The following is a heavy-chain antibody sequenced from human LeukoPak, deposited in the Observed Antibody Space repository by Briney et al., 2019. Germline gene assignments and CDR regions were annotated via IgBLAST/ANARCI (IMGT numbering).Heavy chain of an antibody. J-gene: IGHJ5*02. Sequence: SQTLSLTCTVSGDSISNDGYYWTWIRQLPGRGLEWIGYIYYSGTTYSNPSLKSRVTISVDTSKSQFSLILTSVTAADTAVYYCARYHGSGRWFDPWGQGTLVTVSS. CDR1: GDSISNDGYY. D-gene: IGHD3-10*01. CDR3: ARYHGSGRWFDP. V-gene: IGHV4-31*03. CDR2: IYYSGTT.